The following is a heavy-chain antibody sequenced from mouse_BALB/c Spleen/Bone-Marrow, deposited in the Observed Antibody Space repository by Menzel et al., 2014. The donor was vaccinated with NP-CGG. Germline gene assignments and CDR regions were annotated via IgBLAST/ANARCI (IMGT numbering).Heavy chain of an antibody. D-gene: IGHD4-1*01. CDR1: GFTFTDYY. CDR3: ARFFNWGLDY. Sequence: EVQGVESGGGLVQPGGSLRLSCATPGFTFTDYYMSWVRQPPGKALEWLGFIRNKANGYTTEYSASVKGRFTISRDNSPSILYLQVNTLRAEDSATYYCARFFNWGLDYWGRGTTLTVSS. V-gene: IGHV7-3*02. J-gene: IGHJ2*01. CDR2: IRNKANGYTT.